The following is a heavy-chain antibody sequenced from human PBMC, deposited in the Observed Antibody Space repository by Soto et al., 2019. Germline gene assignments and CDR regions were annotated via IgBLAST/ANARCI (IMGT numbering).Heavy chain of an antibody. Sequence: SETLSLTCTVSGGSISSSSYYWGWIRQPPGKGLEWIGSIYYSGSTYYNPSLKSRVTISVDTSKNQFSLKLSSVTAADTAVYYCARHGDDFWSGYTLPSYYYYYYMDVWGKGTTVTVSS. J-gene: IGHJ6*03. V-gene: IGHV4-39*01. D-gene: IGHD3-3*01. CDR2: IYYSGST. CDR3: ARHGDDFWSGYTLPSYYYYYYMDV. CDR1: GGSISSSSYY.